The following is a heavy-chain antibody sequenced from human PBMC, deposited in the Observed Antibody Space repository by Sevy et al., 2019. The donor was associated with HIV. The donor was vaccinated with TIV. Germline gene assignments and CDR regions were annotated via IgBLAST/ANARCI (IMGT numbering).Heavy chain of an antibody. D-gene: IGHD3-22*01. J-gene: IGHJ4*02. CDR3: ARAAYYYDSSGYYYVDY. CDR2: ISSSSSYI. V-gene: IGHV3-21*01. Sequence: GGSLRLSCAASGFTFSSYSMNWVRQAPGKGLEWVSSISSSSSYIYYADSVKGRFTISRDNAKNSLYLQMNSLRAEDMAVYYCARAAYYYDSSGYYYVDYWGQGTLVTVSS. CDR1: GFTFSSYS.